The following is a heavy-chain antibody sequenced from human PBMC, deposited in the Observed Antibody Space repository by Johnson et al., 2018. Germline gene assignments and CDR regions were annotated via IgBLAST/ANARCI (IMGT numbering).Heavy chain of an antibody. D-gene: IGHD3-22*01. V-gene: IGHV3-21*06. CDR1: GFTFTTYS. Sequence: VQLQESGGGLVKPGGSLRLSCAASGFTFTTYSMNWVRRAPGMGLEWVSGVNTDSNGYYGDSVKGRFTISRDNAKNTLYLQMNSRRAEDTAVYYGARGTLENHYDSSGFDIWGQGTMVTVSS. CDR3: ARGTLENHYDSSGFDI. J-gene: IGHJ3*02. CDR2: VNTDSNG.